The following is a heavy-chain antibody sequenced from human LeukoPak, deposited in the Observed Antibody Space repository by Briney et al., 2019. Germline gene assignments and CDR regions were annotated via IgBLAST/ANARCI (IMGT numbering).Heavy chain of an antibody. V-gene: IGHV4-59*01. CDR2: IYYTGST. J-gene: IGHJ4*02. CDR3: ARTSGRELAYCGGDCYTQFDY. Sequence: PSETLSLTCTVSGGSISSYYWNWIRQPPGKGLEWIGYIYYTGSTNYNPSLKSRVTISVDTSKNHFSLTLSSVTAADTAVYYCARTSGRELAYCGGDCYTQFDYWGQGTLVTVSS. CDR1: GGSISSYY. D-gene: IGHD2-21*02.